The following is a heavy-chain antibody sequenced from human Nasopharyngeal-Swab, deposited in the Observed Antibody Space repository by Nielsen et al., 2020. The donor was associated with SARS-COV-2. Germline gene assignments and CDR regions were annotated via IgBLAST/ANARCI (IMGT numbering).Heavy chain of an antibody. J-gene: IGHJ4*02. CDR3: ARDGLLWFGEAWGRPFDY. CDR2: IYYSGST. D-gene: IGHD3-10*01. Sequence: VRQMPGKGLGWIGSIYYSGSTYYNPSLKSRVTISVDTSKNQFSLKLSSVTAADTAVYYWARDGLLWFGEAWGRPFDYWGQGTLVTVSS. V-gene: IGHV4-39*07.